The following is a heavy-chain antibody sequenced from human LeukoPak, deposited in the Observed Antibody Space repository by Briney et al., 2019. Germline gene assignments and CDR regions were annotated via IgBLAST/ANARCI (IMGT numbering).Heavy chain of an antibody. CDR3: ARDLGGLYYDSSGTDY. J-gene: IGHJ4*02. Sequence: SETLSLTCTVSGDSISSYYWSWIRQPPGKGLEWIGYIYYSGSTNYNPSLKSRVTISVDTSKNQFSLKLSSVTAADTSVYYCARDLGGLYYDSSGTDYWGQGTLVTVSS. CDR1: GDSISSYY. V-gene: IGHV4-59*12. D-gene: IGHD3-22*01. CDR2: IYYSGST.